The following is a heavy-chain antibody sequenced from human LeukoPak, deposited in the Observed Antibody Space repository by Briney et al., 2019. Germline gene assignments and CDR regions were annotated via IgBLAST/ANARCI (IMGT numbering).Heavy chain of an antibody. D-gene: IGHD1-14*01. CDR3: AREATGRAFDP. J-gene: IGHJ5*02. CDR2: ISALTGDT. Sequence: ASVKVSCKASGYTFNDFGVTWVRQAPGQGLEWMGWISALTGDTNYAQKFQGRLTMTTDTSTDTAYMEMRSLRSDDTAVYYCAREATGRAFDPWGQGTLVSVSS. V-gene: IGHV1-18*01. CDR1: GYTFNDFG.